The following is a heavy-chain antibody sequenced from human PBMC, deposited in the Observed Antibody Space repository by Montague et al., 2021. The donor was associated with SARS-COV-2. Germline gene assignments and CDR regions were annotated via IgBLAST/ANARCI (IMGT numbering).Heavy chain of an antibody. CDR1: SGSFRGYY. Sequence: SETLSLTCAVSSGSFRGYYWSWIRQPPGKGLEWFGEINHRGSTTYNPSLGSRVSISVVTSNKQLSLKVTAVAAADTAVNYCARLGAITLVRGITKADLSNWGLDDWGQGAPVTVSS. J-gene: IGHJ6*02. CDR2: INHRGST. D-gene: IGHD3-10*01. V-gene: IGHV4-34*01. CDR3: ARLGAITLVRGITKADLSNWGLDD.